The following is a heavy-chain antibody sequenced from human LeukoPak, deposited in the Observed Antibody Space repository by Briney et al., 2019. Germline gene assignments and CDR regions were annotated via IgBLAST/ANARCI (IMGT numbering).Heavy chain of an antibody. Sequence: GGSLRLSCAASGFTFSDHYMDWVRQAPGKGLEWVSVIYSGGSTYYADSVKGRFTISRDNSKNTLYLQMNSLRAEDTAVYYCARDSLNRFDYWGQGTLVTVSS. CDR2: IYSGGST. V-gene: IGHV3-66*01. J-gene: IGHJ4*02. D-gene: IGHD2/OR15-2a*01. CDR1: GFTFSDHY. CDR3: ARDSLNRFDY.